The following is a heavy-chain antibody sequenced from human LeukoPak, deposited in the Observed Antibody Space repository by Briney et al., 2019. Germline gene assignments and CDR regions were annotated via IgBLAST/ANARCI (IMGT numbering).Heavy chain of an antibody. D-gene: IGHD4-17*01. J-gene: IGHJ2*01. CDR2: ISWNSGSI. Sequence: PGGSLRLSCAASGFTFDDYAMHWVRQAPGKGLEWVSGISWNSGSIGYADSVKGRFTISRDNAKNSLYLQMNSLRAEDTALYYCAKEKKDYGDYWYFDLWGRGTLVTVSS. CDR3: AKEKKDYGDYWYFDL. V-gene: IGHV3-9*01. CDR1: GFTFDDYA.